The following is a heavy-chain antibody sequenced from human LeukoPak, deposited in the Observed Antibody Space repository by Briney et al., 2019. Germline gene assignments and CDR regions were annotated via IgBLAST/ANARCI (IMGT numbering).Heavy chain of an antibody. Sequence: ASVNVSCKASGYTFTSYGISWVRQAPGQGLEWMGWISAYNGNTNYAQKLQGRVTMTTDTSTSTAYMELRSLRSDDTAVYYCAREVGTGTTDWFDPWGQGTLVTVSS. CDR3: AREVGTGTTDWFDP. V-gene: IGHV1-18*01. J-gene: IGHJ5*02. CDR2: ISAYNGNT. CDR1: GYTFTSYG. D-gene: IGHD1-7*01.